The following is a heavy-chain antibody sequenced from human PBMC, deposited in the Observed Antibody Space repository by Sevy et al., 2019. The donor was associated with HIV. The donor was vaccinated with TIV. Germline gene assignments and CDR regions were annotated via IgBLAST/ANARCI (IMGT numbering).Heavy chain of an antibody. Sequence: GGSLRLSCAASGFTFSSYGMHWVRQAPGKGLEWVAVIWYDGSNKYYADSVKGRFTIPRDNSKNTLYLQMNSLRAEDTAVYYCAKGDGTSISANYYYYMDVWGKGTTVTVSS. J-gene: IGHJ6*03. CDR1: GFTFSSYG. D-gene: IGHD3-3*02. CDR3: AKGDGTSISANYYYYMDV. V-gene: IGHV3-33*06. CDR2: IWYDGSNK.